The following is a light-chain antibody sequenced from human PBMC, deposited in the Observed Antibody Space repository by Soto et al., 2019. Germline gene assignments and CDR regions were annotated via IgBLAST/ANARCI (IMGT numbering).Light chain of an antibody. V-gene: IGKV3-20*01. CDR3: QQYGGSPIT. CDR2: GAS. J-gene: IGKJ5*01. Sequence: EIVLTQSPATLSLSHGERATLSCRASQSISTYLAWYQQKPGQAPRLLIYGASNRATGIPDRFSGSGSGTDFTLTISRLEPEDFALYYCQQYGGSPITFGLGTRLEIK. CDR1: QSISTY.